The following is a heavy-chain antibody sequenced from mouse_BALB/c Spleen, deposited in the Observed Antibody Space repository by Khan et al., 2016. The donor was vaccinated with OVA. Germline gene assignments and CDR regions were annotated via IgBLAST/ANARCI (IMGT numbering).Heavy chain of an antibody. CDR3: TRGYGNYVRYYFDY. D-gene: IGHD2-10*02. J-gene: IGHJ2*01. CDR1: GYSFTGYN. CDR2: IDPYYGGA. Sequence: EVQLQESGPELEKPGASVKISCKASGYSFTGYNMNWVKQSNGKSLEWIGNIDPYYGGATYNQTFKGKATLTVDNASSTAYMQLKSLTSEDSAVYYCTRGYGNYVRYYFDYWGQGTTLTVSS. V-gene: IGHV1S135*01.